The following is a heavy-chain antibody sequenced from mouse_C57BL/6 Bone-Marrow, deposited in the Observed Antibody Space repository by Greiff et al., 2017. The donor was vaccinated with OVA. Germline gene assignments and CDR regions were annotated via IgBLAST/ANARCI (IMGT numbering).Heavy chain of an antibody. CDR3: ASLTGAFAY. CDR1: GFSLTSYG. Sequence: VQLVESGPGLVQPSQSLSITCTASGFSLTSYGVHWVRQSPGKGLEWLGVIWSGGSTDYNAAFISRLSISKDNSKRQVFFKMNSLQADDTAVYYCASLTGAFAYWGQGTLVTVSA. J-gene: IGHJ3*01. D-gene: IGHD4-1*01. V-gene: IGHV2-2*01. CDR2: IWSGGST.